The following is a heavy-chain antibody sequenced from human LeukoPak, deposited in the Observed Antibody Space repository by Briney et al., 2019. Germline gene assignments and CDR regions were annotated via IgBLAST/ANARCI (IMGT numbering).Heavy chain of an antibody. CDR1: GGSISSSSYY. CDR2: IYHSGST. CDR3: ARGLDAFDI. D-gene: IGHD3/OR15-3a*01. V-gene: IGHV4-39*07. Sequence: PSETLSLTCTVSGGSISSSSYYWGWIRQPPGKGLEWIGSIYHSGSTYYNPSLKSRVTISVDTSKNQFSLKLSSVTAADTAVYYCARGLDAFDIWGQGTMVTVSS. J-gene: IGHJ3*02.